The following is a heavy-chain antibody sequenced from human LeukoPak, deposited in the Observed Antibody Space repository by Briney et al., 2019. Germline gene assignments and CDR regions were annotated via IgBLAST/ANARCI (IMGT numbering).Heavy chain of an antibody. CDR2: IYSGGST. J-gene: IGHJ4*02. CDR1: GFTVSSNY. D-gene: IGHD3-9*01. V-gene: IGHV3-66*01. Sequence: GGSLRLFCAASGFTVSSNYMSWVRQAPGKGLEWVSVIYSGGSTYYADSVKGRFTISRDNSKNTLYLQMNSLRAEDTAVYYCARTSRYYDILTGYYDRYYFDYWGQGTLVTVSS. CDR3: ARTSRYYDILTGYYDRYYFDY.